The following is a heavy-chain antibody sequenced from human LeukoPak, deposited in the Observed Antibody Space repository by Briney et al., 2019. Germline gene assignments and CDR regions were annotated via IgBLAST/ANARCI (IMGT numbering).Heavy chain of an antibody. CDR1: GGSTSSYY. CDR2: IYYSGST. Sequence: PSETLSLTCTVSGGSTSSYYWSWIRQPPGKGLEWIGYIYYSGSTNYNPSLKSRVTISVDTSKNQFSLKLSSVTAADTAVYYCARGVSFGYSYGTDAFDIWGQGTMVTVSS. J-gene: IGHJ3*02. D-gene: IGHD5-18*01. V-gene: IGHV4-59*01. CDR3: ARGVSFGYSYGTDAFDI.